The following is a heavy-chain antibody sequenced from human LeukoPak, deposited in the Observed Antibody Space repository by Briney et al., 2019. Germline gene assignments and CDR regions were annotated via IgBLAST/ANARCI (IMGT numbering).Heavy chain of an antibody. V-gene: IGHV3-23*01. J-gene: IGHJ4*02. CDR2: ISGSEGST. Sequence: GGSLRLSCAASGFTFSTSAMTWVRQAPGKGLEWVSTISGSEGSTYYADSVKGRFTISRDNSKNTLYLQMNSLRAEDTAVYYCAKDGGWAWGQGTLVTVSS. D-gene: IGHD3-16*01. CDR3: AKDGGWA. CDR1: GFTFSTSA.